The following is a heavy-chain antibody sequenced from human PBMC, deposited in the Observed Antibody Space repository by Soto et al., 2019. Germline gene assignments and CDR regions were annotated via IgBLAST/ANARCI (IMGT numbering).Heavy chain of an antibody. CDR1: GXTFSDRG. D-gene: IGHD6-6*01. J-gene: IGHJ4*02. Sequence: GSLRPACAAPGXTFSDRGMHLVRQAPGKGLELVASIIGSVGSTFYADSVKGRFTISIDNYFKTLDLQLNSLRAEDTDVYYCAKDRTIASRTFDSWGQGALGTVSS. V-gene: IGHV3-23*01. CDR3: AKDRTIASRTFDS. CDR2: IIGSVGST.